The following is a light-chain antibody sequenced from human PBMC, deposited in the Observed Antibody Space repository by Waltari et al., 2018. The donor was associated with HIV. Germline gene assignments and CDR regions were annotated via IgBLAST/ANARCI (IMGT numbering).Light chain of an antibody. V-gene: IGLV1-40*01. CDR1: RTNIGAGYD. CDR3: QSYDTSLGGWV. J-gene: IGLJ3*02. Sequence: QSVLTQPPSVSGAPGQRVTISCTGSRTNIGAGYDVHWYQQLPGTAPKLRIFRDVNRPSGVPDRFSGSRSGTSASLAITGLQAEDEADCYCQSYDTSLGGWVFGGGTKLTVL. CDR2: RDV.